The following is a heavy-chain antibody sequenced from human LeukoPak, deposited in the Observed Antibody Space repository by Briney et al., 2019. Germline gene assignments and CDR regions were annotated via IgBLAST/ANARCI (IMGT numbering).Heavy chain of an antibody. CDR3: ARLAKGGYYDSSGYYPPRNAFDI. CDR1: GGSISSYY. D-gene: IGHD3-22*01. CDR2: LYYSGST. Sequence: SETLSLTCTVSGGSISSYYWSWIRQPPGKGLEWIGYLYYSGSTNYNPSLKSRVTISVDTSKNQFYLKQSSVTAADTAVYYCARLAKGGYYDSSGYYPPRNAFDIWGQGTVVTVSS. J-gene: IGHJ3*02. V-gene: IGHV4-59*08.